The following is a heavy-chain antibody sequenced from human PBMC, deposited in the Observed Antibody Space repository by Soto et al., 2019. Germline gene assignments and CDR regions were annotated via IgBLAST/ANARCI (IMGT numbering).Heavy chain of an antibody. Sequence: QVQLVQSGAEVKKPGSSVKVSCKASGGTFSSYAISWVRQAPGQGLEWMGGIIPIFGTANYAQKFQGRVAITADESTSTAYMEVSSLRSEDTAVYSCARDGYDILTGYYNLYAFDIWGHGTMVTVSS. CDR1: GGTFSSYA. CDR2: IIPIFGTA. D-gene: IGHD3-9*01. V-gene: IGHV1-69*01. J-gene: IGHJ3*02. CDR3: ARDGYDILTGYYNLYAFDI.